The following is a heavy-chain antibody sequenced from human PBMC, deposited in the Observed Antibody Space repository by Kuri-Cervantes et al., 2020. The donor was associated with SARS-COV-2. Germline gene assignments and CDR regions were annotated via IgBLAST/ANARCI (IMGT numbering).Heavy chain of an antibody. CDR3: ARDRGVESWWEGDSYHVMDV. D-gene: IGHD1-26*01. Sequence: AVKDSCKASGGTFSSHASNWVRQARGQGHEWMGTVIPMFGTTHHAQRFQGRPTMTADTSTSIAYMSLSSLSADDTDVYFCARDRGVESWWEGDSYHVMDVWGPGTTVTVSS. V-gene: IGHV1-69*06. CDR1: GGTFSSHA. CDR2: VIPMFGTT. J-gene: IGHJ6*02.